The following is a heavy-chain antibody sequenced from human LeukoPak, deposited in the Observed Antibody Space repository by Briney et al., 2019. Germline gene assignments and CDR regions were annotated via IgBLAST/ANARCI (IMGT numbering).Heavy chain of an antibody. CDR3: ARNVRETTDDY. V-gene: IGHV1-18*01. CDR1: GGTFSSYA. D-gene: IGHD4-11*01. Sequence: ASVKVSCKASGGTFSSYAISWVRQAPGQGLEWMGGISIYNGNRNYAQKFQGRVTMTTDTSTSTAYMEMRSLRSDDTAVYYCARNVRETTDDYWGQGTLVTVSS. J-gene: IGHJ4*02. CDR2: ISIYNGNR.